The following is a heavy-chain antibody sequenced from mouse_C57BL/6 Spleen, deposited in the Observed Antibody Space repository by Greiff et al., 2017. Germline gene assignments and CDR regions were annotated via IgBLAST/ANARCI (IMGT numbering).Heavy chain of an antibody. Sequence: VQLQQSVAELVRPGASVKLSCTASGFNIKNTYMPWVKQRPEKGLEWIGRIDPANGNTKYAPKFQGQATITADTSSNTAYQQLRSLTSEDTAFYYCAISHSYCDSPPYCDYWGLGTTLTVSS. CDR3: AISHSYCDSPPYCDY. J-gene: IGHJ2*01. D-gene: IGHD1-1*01. CDR2: IDPANGNT. CDR1: GFNIKNTY. V-gene: IGHV14-3*01.